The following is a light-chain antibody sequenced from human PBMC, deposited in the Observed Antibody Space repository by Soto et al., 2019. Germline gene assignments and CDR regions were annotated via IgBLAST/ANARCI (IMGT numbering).Light chain of an antibody. Sequence: EIVLTQSPATLSLSPGDRATLSCRASESLGKTLAWYQQKPGQAPRLLIYDVFKRVTGIPARFSGSGSVTDFTLTISSLEPEDFAVYYCQQRNTWPLTFGGGTKVEIK. CDR1: ESLGKT. CDR2: DVF. V-gene: IGKV3-11*01. CDR3: QQRNTWPLT. J-gene: IGKJ4*01.